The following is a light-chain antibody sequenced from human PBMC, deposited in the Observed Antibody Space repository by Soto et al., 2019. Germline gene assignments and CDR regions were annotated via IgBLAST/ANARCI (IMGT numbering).Light chain of an antibody. Sequence: EIVLTQSPGTLSLSPGERATLSCRASQSVSSSYLAWYQQKPGQAPRLLIYGASSRATVIPDRFIGSGSGTVFTLTISRLEPEDFAVYYCQKYGSSSTTFGQWTKLEIK. CDR2: GAS. CDR1: QSVSSSY. J-gene: IGKJ2*01. V-gene: IGKV3-20*01. CDR3: QKYGSSSTT.